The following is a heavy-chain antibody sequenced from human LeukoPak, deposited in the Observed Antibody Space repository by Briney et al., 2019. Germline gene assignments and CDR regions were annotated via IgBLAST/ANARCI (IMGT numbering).Heavy chain of an antibody. CDR3: ARDPPGNYFDGTGYYS. CDR1: GFTISSYW. V-gene: IGHV3-7*01. J-gene: IGHJ5*02. Sequence: GGSLRLSRVASGFTISSYWMTWVRQAPGKGLEWVGNIEEDGSEKNYADSVNGRFTTSRDNAKNSLYLQMNSLRVEDTAVYYCARDPPGNYFDGTGYYSWGQGTLVTVSS. CDR2: IEEDGSEK. D-gene: IGHD3-22*01.